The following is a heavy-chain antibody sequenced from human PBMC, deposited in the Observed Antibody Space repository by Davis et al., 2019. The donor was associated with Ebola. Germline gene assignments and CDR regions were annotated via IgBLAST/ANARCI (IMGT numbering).Heavy chain of an antibody. CDR3: TKDKTMATQYWYFDL. J-gene: IGHJ2*01. V-gene: IGHV3-23*01. Sequence: GGSLRLSCAASGFIFRSYVMGWVRQAPGKGLEWVSTFGTSGDTYYADSVKGRFTISRDNSKNTLYLQMNSLRAEDTALYYCTKDKTMATQYWYFDLWGRGTLVSVSS. CDR2: FGTSGDT. D-gene: IGHD4/OR15-4a*01. CDR1: GFIFRSYV.